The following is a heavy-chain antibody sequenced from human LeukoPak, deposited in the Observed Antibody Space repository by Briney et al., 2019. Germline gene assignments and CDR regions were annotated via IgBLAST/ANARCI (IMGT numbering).Heavy chain of an antibody. J-gene: IGHJ2*01. CDR2: ISAYNGNT. CDR1: GYTLTNYY. D-gene: IGHD6-19*01. Sequence: ASVKVSCKASGYTLTNYYMHWVRQAPGQGLEWMGWISAYNGNTNYAPKLQGRVTMTTDTSTSTAYMELRSLRSDDTAVYYCARERGSVAGYWYFDLWGRGTLGTVSS. V-gene: IGHV1-18*04. CDR3: ARERGSVAGYWYFDL.